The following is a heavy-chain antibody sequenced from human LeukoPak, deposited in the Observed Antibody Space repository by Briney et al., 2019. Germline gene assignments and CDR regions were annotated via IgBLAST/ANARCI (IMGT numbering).Heavy chain of an antibody. CDR3: ARMAQAGYYYYALDV. D-gene: IGHD5-24*01. J-gene: IGHJ6*02. CDR2: IFPGDSDT. V-gene: IGHV5-51*01. Sequence: GESLKISCKGSGYSFTNYWIAWARQMPGKGLEWMGSIFPGDSDTRYSPSFQGQVTISAAKSINTAYLQWSSLKASDTAMYYCARMAQAGYYYYALDVWGQGTTVTVSS. CDR1: GYSFTNYW.